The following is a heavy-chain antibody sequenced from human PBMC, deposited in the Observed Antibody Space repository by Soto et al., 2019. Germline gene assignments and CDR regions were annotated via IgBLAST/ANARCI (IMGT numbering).Heavy chain of an antibody. CDR2: IYYSGST. D-gene: IGHD6-13*01. Sequence: QVQLQESGPGLVKPSETLSLTCTVSGGSVSSGSYYWSWIRQPPGKGLECVGYIYYSGSTNYNPTVTSRVTIXXTXAXXQFSLTLSSLTAADTAVHYCARVTSSWGLAGYCDSWGRGARVTVPP. V-gene: IGHV4-61*01. J-gene: IGHJ4*02. CDR1: GGSVSSGSYY. CDR3: ARVTSSWGLAGYCDS.